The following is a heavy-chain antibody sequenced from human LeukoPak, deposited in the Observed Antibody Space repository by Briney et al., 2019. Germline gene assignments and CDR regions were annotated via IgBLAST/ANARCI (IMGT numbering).Heavy chain of an antibody. CDR3: ARDPQVPEYYDFWSGSLDY. Sequence: ASVKVSCKASGYTFTSYGISWVRQAPGQGLEWMGWISAYNGNTNYAQKLQGRVTMTTDTSTSTAYMELRSLRSDDTAVYYCARDPQVPEYYDFWSGSLDYWGPGTLVTVSS. CDR1: GYTFTSYG. V-gene: IGHV1-18*01. J-gene: IGHJ4*02. CDR2: ISAYNGNT. D-gene: IGHD3-3*01.